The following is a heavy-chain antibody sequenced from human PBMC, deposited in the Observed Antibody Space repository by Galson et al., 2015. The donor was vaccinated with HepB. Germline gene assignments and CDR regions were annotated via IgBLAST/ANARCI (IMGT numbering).Heavy chain of an antibody. D-gene: IGHD2-2*01. J-gene: IGHJ4*02. CDR2: ISYDGSNK. V-gene: IGHV3-30*18. CDR1: GFRFSNYG. Sequence: SLRLSCAASGFRFSNYGMHWVRQAPGKGLEWVAVISYDGSNKYYADSVRGRFTISRDNSKNTLYLQMNSLRAEDTAVYYCAKSGTSHQKTYYFNHWGQGTLVTVSS. CDR3: AKSGTSHQKTYYFNH.